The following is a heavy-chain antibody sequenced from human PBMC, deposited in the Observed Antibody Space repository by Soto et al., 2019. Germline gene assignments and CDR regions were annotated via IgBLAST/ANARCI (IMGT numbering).Heavy chain of an antibody. V-gene: IGHV4-59*01. CDR1: AGSISTYY. D-gene: IGHD5-18*01. CDR2: VHYGGNT. Sequence: SATLYLPCPVSAGSISTYYWRWIRQPPGKGLEWIGYVHYGGNTKYNPSLKSRLTISIDTSKSQFSLRLSSVTAADTAVYYCAIDRNAAMLIWGQGALVTVAS. CDR3: AIDRNAAMLI. J-gene: IGHJ4*02.